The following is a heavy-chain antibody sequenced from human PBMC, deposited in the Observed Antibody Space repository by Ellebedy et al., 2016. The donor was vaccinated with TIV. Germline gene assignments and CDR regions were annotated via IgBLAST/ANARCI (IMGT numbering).Heavy chain of an antibody. CDR2: VTSDYFI. D-gene: IGHD2-15*01. J-gene: IGHJ4*02. V-gene: IGHV3-23*01. Sequence: GGSLRLXCEGSGFTFSSHSMSWVRQAPGKGLEWVSCVTSDYFIFYADSVKGRFTISRDNSKNTMYLQMNSLRAEDTAVYYCAKGDIVVEVGAAASDSWGQGTLVTVSS. CDR3: AKGDIVVEVGAAASDS. CDR1: GFTFSSHS.